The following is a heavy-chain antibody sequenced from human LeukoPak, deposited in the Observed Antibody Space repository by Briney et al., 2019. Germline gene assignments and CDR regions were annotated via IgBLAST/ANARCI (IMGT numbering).Heavy chain of an antibody. D-gene: IGHD6-19*01. CDR3: ARDPSLIAVAAYFDY. CDR1: GFTFSSYA. V-gene: IGHV3-30-3*01. CDR2: ISYDGSNK. J-gene: IGHJ4*02. Sequence: GGSLRLSCAASGFTFSSYAMHWVRQAPDKGLEWVAVISYDGSNKYYADSVKGRFTISRDNSKNTLYLQMNSLRAEDTAVYYCARDPSLIAVAAYFDYWGQGTLVTVSS.